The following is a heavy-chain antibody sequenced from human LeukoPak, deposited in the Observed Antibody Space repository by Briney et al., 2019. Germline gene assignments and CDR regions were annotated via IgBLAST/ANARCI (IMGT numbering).Heavy chain of an antibody. V-gene: IGHV3-74*01. D-gene: IGHD1-26*01. J-gene: IGHJ6*02. CDR2: INSDGSST. CDR3: ARGSYSHYGMDV. CDR1: GFTFSSYW. Sequence: PGGSLRLSCAASGFTFSSYWMHWVRQGPGKGLVWVSRINSDGSSTRYADSVKGRFTISRDNAKNTLHLQMNSLRAEDTAVYYCARGSYSHYGMDVWGQGTTVTVSS.